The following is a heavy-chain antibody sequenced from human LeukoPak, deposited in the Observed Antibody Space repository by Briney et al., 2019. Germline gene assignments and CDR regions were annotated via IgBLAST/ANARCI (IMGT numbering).Heavy chain of an antibody. CDR2: IYSGGET. CDR3: TRDPDA. J-gene: IGHJ5*02. V-gene: IGHV3-66*01. Sequence: PGGSLRLSCAASGFTVSNFYMSWVRQAPGKGLEWVSVIYSGGETFHANSVKGRFTLSRDTSKNTLYLQMNSLRAEDTAVYFCTRDPDAWGPGTLVTVSS. CDR1: GFTVSNFY.